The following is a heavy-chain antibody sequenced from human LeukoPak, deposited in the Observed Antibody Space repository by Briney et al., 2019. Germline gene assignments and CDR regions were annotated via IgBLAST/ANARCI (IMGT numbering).Heavy chain of an antibody. D-gene: IGHD5-24*01. V-gene: IGHV3-30*04. Sequence: QTGGSLRLSCAASGFTFSSYAIHWVRQAPGKGLEWVAVISYDGSNKYYADSVKGRFTMSRDNSKNTVSLQMNSLRVEDTAVYYCAGDGWHGLFTYWGQGTLVTVSS. J-gene: IGHJ4*02. CDR3: AGDGWHGLFTY. CDR2: ISYDGSNK. CDR1: GFTFSSYA.